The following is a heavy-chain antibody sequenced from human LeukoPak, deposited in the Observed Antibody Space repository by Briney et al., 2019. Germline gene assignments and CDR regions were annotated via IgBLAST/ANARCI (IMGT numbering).Heavy chain of an antibody. CDR1: GFTFSSYS. J-gene: IGHJ4*02. Sequence: GGSLRLSCAASGFTFSSYSMNWVRPAPGKGMEWVSSISSSSSYIYYADSVTGRFTISRDNAKNSLYLQMNSLRAEDTAVYYCARDGEYSSGSFDYWGQGTLVTVSS. D-gene: IGHD6-19*01. V-gene: IGHV3-21*01. CDR3: ARDGEYSSGSFDY. CDR2: ISSSSSYI.